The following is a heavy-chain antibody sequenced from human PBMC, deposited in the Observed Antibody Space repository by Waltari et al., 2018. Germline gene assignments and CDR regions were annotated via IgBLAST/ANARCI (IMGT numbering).Heavy chain of an antibody. J-gene: IGHJ3*01. CDR2: TSYDGSNK. V-gene: IGHV3-30-3*01. D-gene: IGHD1-20*01. CDR3: ARDYVGVTGTTFRVFDV. CDR1: GFPFSNCA. Sequence: QVQLVESGGGVVQPGSSLRLSWAAPGFPFSNCALHWVRQAPGKGLEWVAITSYDGSNKYYADSVKGRFTISRDNSKNTLYLQMNSLRAEDTAVYYCARDYVGVTGTTFRVFDVWGQGTLVTVSS.